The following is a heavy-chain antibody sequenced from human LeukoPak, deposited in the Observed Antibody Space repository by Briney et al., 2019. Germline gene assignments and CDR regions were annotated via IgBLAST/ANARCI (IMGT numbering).Heavy chain of an antibody. V-gene: IGHV3-9*03. CDR2: ISWNSGSK. Sequence: PGGSLRLSCAASGFTFDDYAMHWVRQAPGKGLEWVSGISWNSGSKGYADSVKGRFTISRDNAKNSLYLQMNSLRAEDMALYYCAKDNGRYYYYYMDVWGKGTTVTVSS. CDR1: GFTFDDYA. CDR3: AKDNGRYYYYYMDV. J-gene: IGHJ6*03.